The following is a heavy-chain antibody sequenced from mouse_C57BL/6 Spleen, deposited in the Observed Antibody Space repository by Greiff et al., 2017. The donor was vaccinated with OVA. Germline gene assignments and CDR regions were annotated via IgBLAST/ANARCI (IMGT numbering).Heavy chain of an antibody. CDR2: IDPNSGGT. CDR1: GYTFTSYW. Sequence: VQLQQPGAELVKPGASVKLSCKASGYTFTSYWMPWVKPRPGRGLEWIGRIDPNSGGTKYNEKFKSKATLTVDKPSSTAYMQLSSLTSEDSAVYYCARGEVTTVVARDFDVWGTGTTVTVSS. D-gene: IGHD1-1*01. CDR3: ARGEVTTVVARDFDV. J-gene: IGHJ1*03. V-gene: IGHV1-72*01.